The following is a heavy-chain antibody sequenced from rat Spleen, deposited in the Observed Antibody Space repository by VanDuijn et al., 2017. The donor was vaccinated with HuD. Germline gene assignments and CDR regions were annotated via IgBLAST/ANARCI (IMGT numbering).Heavy chain of an antibody. CDR1: GFSLTSYH. V-gene: IGHV2-43*01. D-gene: IGHD1-1*01. CDR3: ARGGSTSVRDAYWFDY. J-gene: IGHJ3*01. Sequence: QVQLKESGPGLVQPSQTLSLTCSVSGFSLTSYHVSWVRQPPGKGLEWMAVIWTGGSTAYNSLLKSRLSISRDISKSQVFLRMNSLQTEDTATYYCARGGSTSVRDAYWFDYWGRGALVTVSS. CDR2: IWTGGST.